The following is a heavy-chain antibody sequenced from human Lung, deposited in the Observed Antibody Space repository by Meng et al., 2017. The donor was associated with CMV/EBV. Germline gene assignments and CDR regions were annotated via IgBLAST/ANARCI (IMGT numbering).Heavy chain of an antibody. D-gene: IGHD6-13*01. CDR3: ARGGRGAAEGLDY. V-gene: IGHV4-59*01. J-gene: IGHJ4*02. CDR2: MYYSGST. CDR1: GDSMNNYY. Sequence: SETLSLXCTVSGDSMNNYYWNWIRQPPGKGLEWIGYMYYSGSTNYNASLKSRVTRSVDTSKNQFSLILSSVTAADTAVYYWARGGRGAAEGLDYWGQGTLVTVSS.